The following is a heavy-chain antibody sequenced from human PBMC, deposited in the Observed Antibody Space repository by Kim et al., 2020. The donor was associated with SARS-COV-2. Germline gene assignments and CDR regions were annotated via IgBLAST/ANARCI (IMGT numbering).Heavy chain of an antibody. CDR2: ITYEGSNK. Sequence: GGSLRLSCAASGFTFSSYAMNWVRQAPGKGLEWVAVITYEGSNKHYADSVNVRFTISRANSKNTQNLQLKSMRVEDTAAYYCARNRGGTLGGFDYWGQGT. V-gene: IGHV3-30-3*01. CDR3: ARNRGGTLGGFDY. CDR1: GFTFSSYA. J-gene: IGHJ4*02.